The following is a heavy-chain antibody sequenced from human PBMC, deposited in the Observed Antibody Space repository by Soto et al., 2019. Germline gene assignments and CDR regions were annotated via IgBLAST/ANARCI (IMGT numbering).Heavy chain of an antibody. J-gene: IGHJ5*02. CDR3: ARNEFVRNWFDP. CDR2: IYYSGST. Sequence: SETLSLTCTVSGGSISSGGYYWSWIRQHPGKGLEWIGYIYYSGSTYYNPSLKSRVTISVDTSKNQFSLKLSSVTAADTAVYYRARNEFVRNWFDPWGQGTLVTVSS. D-gene: IGHD2-21*01. CDR1: GGSISSGGYY. V-gene: IGHV4-31*03.